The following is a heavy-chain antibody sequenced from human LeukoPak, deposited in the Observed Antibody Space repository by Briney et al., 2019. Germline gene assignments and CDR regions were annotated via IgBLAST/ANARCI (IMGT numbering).Heavy chain of an antibody. Sequence: ASVKVSCKASGGTFSSYAISWVRQAPGQGLEWRGGIIRIFGTASYAQKFQCRVTITADESTSTAYMELSSLRSEDTAVYYCASPSTGDFLHQYYFDYWGQGTLVTVSS. J-gene: IGHJ4*02. CDR3: ASPSTGDFLHQYYFDY. D-gene: IGHD7-27*01. V-gene: IGHV1-69*13. CDR1: GGTFSSYA. CDR2: IIRIFGTA.